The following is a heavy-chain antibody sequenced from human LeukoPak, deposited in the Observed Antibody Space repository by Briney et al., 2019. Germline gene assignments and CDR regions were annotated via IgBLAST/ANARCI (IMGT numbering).Heavy chain of an antibody. D-gene: IGHD6-19*01. CDR3: ARQASGGWYYDY. Sequence: ASVNASCKSSGYTLTVYYMHSVRQAPGQGLEWMGWIKPNSGGAHYAQKFQGRVRMTRDTSISTIYMELSRLTSDDTAVYYCARQASGGWYYDYWGQGTPVTVSS. CDR2: IKPNSGGA. V-gene: IGHV1-2*02. CDR1: GYTLTVYY. J-gene: IGHJ4*02.